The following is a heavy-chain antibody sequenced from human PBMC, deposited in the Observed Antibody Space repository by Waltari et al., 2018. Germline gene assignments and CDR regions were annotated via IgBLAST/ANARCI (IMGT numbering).Heavy chain of an antibody. Sequence: ELQLMKSAGGLVQPGGSLSFSGAASVATFSGSSMTWVRQAPGKGLEWVSYISSSSSTIYYADSVKRRFTIARDNAKNSPYLQMNSLTAEDTAVYYCARNEWLAQGWFDPWGQGTLVTVSS. CDR2: ISSSSSTI. CDR1: VATFSGSS. D-gene: IGHD6-19*01. V-gene: IGHV3-48*04. CDR3: ARNEWLAQGWFDP. J-gene: IGHJ5*02.